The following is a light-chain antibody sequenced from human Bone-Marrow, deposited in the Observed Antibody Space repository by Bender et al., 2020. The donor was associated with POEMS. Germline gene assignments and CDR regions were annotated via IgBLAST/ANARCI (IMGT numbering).Light chain of an antibody. Sequence: QSVVTHPPSLSEAPRQRVTGGNWYQQLPGEAPTLLIYYDDLLTPGVSDRFSSSTSGTSASLAISELQSEDEALYYCSAWDDSLSGWVFGGGTKLTVL. V-gene: IGLV1-36*01. J-gene: IGLJ3*02. CDR2: YDD. CDR3: SAWDDSLSGWV.